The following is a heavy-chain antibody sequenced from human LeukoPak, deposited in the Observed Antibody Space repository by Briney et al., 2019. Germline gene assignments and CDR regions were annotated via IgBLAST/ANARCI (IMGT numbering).Heavy chain of an antibody. CDR3: ASGYYGSGSYYNF. CDR1: GYIFTSYY. D-gene: IGHD3-10*01. J-gene: IGHJ4*02. V-gene: IGHV1-2*02. Sequence: ASVKVSCKASGYIFTSYYMHWVRQAPGQGLEWMGWINPNSGGTHYAQKFQGRVTMTRDTSISTAYMELSSLRSDDTAVYYCASGYYGSGSYYNFWGQGTLVTVSS. CDR2: INPNSGGT.